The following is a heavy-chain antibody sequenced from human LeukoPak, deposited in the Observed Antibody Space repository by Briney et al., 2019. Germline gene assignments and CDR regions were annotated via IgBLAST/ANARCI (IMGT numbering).Heavy chain of an antibody. D-gene: IGHD1-1*01. J-gene: IGHJ4*02. V-gene: IGHV3-74*03. CDR3: AKEGYNWNDPFDY. CDR2: IKMDERSA. CDR1: GFTITNNW. Sequence: GGSLRLSCTVSGFTITNNWMYWGRQAPGGGLVRVSRIKMDERSAVYADSVKGRFIISRDNAKNTVYQQMNSLRAEDTAVYYCAKEGYNWNDPFDYWGQGTLATVSS.